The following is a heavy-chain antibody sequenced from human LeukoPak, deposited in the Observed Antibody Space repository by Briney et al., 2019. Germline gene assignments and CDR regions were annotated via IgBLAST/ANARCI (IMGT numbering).Heavy chain of an antibody. Sequence: PSETLSLTCAVYGGSFSGYYWSWIRQPPGKGLEWIGEINHSGSTNYNPSLKSRVTISVDTSKNQLSLKLSSVTAADTAVYYCARERVGASELDYWGRGTLVTVSS. CDR3: ARERVGASELDY. J-gene: IGHJ4*02. CDR1: GGSFSGYY. CDR2: INHSGST. V-gene: IGHV4-34*01. D-gene: IGHD1-26*01.